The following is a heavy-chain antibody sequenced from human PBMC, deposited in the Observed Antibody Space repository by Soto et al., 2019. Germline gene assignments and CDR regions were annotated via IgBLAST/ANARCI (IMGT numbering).Heavy chain of an antibody. CDR2: ISSSGSTI. V-gene: IGHV3-48*03. CDR3: ASTAAEGAFDI. CDR1: GFTFSSYE. Sequence: EVQLVESGGGLVQPGGSLRLSCAASGFTFSSYEMNWVRQAPGKGLEWVSYISSSGSTIYYADSVKGRFTISRDNAKNSLYLQMNSLRAEDTAVYYCASTAAEGAFDIWGQGTMVTVSS. D-gene: IGHD6-25*01. J-gene: IGHJ3*02.